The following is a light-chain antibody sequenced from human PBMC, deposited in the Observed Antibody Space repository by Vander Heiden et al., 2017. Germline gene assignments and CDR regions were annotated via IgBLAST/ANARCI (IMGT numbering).Light chain of an antibody. CDR3: QQCGNWPST. CDR2: DAS. CDR1: QSVSSY. J-gene: IGKJ1*01. Sequence: EIVLTQSPATLSLSPGERATLSCRASQSVSSYLAWYQQKPGQAPRLLIYDASNRAPGIPARFSGSGSGTDFTLTISSLAPEDIAVYYCQQCGNWPSTFGQETKVEIK. V-gene: IGKV3-11*01.